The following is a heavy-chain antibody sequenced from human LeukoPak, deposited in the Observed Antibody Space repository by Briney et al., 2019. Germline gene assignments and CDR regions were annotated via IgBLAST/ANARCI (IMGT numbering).Heavy chain of an antibody. CDR1: GFTVSSNY. D-gene: IGHD6-19*01. CDR2: IYSGGST. V-gene: IGHV3-53*01. Sequence: GGSLRLSCAASGFTVSSNYMNWVRQAPGKGLEWVSVIYSGGSTYYGDSVKGRFTISRDNSKNTLYLQMNSLRAEDTAVYYCARGLKYSTGWYYFDYWGQGTLVTVSS. CDR3: ARGLKYSTGWYYFDY. J-gene: IGHJ4*02.